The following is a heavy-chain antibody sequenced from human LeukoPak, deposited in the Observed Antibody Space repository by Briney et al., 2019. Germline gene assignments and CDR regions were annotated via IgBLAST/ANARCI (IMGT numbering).Heavy chain of an antibody. D-gene: IGHD3-22*01. CDR2: FDPEDGET. CDR3: ATLWTNYYDSSGYFDDY. CDR1: GYTLTELS. J-gene: IGHJ4*02. V-gene: IGHV1-24*01. Sequence: ASVKVSCKVSGYTLTELSMHWVRQAPGKGLEWMGGFDPEDGETICAQKFQGRVTMTEDTSTDTAYMELSSLRSEDTAVYYCATLWTNYYDSSGYFDDYWGQGTLVTVSS.